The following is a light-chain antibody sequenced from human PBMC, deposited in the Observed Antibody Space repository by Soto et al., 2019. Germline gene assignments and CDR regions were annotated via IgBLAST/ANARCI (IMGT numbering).Light chain of an antibody. Sequence: EIVLTQSPCTLSLCPGERATLSCRASQSVRRYLAWYQQKPGQAPRLLIYDASTRATGIPARFSGSGSETDFTLTITSLEPEDFAVYYCQQRNNWPPITFGQGTRLEI. CDR2: DAS. CDR1: QSVRRY. CDR3: QQRNNWPPIT. V-gene: IGKV3-11*01. J-gene: IGKJ5*01.